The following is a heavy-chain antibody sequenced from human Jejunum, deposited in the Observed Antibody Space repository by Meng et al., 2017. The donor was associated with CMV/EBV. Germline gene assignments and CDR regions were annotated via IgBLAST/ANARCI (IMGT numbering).Heavy chain of an antibody. J-gene: IGHJ4*02. Sequence: QVKVCPSGSESKQPGASVKVLCRPSGNTFTSYAIKWVRQAPGQGPDWMGWIDPNTGNPTYDQGFTGRFVFSLDTSVSTAYLQINSLRADDTAVYYCARDSPLDGYSLLDYWGQGTLVTVSS. CDR3: ARDSPLDGYSLLDY. V-gene: IGHV7-4-1*02. D-gene: IGHD5-24*01. CDR2: IDPNTGNP. CDR1: GNTFTSYA.